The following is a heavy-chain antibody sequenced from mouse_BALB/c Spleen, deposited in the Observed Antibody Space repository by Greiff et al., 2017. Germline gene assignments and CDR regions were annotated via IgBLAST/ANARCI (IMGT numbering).Heavy chain of an antibody. V-gene: IGHV5-4*02. J-gene: IGHJ4*01. Sequence: EVQLVESGGGLVKPGGSLKLSCAASGFTFSDYYMYWVRQTPEKRLEWVATISDGGSYTYYPDSVKGRFTISRDNAKNNLYLQMSSLKSEDTAMYYCARDKTGTYYAMDYWGQGTSVTVSS. CDR3: ARDKTGTYYAMDY. CDR1: GFTFSDYY. CDR2: ISDGGSYT. D-gene: IGHD4-1*01.